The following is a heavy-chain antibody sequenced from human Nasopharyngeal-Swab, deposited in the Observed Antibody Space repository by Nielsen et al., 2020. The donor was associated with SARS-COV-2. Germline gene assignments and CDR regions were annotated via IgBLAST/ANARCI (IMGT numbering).Heavy chain of an antibody. CDR1: GYSFTNYS. J-gene: IGHJ6*03. Sequence: GESMKISRKGSGYSFTNYSIGWVRQTPGKGLEWMGIIYPGDSDTRYSPPFQGQVTITADKSISTAYLQWSSLNASDTAMYYCARLRKKGYYYYYMDVWGKGTTVTVSS. D-gene: IGHD6-13*01. CDR2: IYPGDSDT. CDR3: ARLRKKGYYYYYMDV. V-gene: IGHV5-51*01.